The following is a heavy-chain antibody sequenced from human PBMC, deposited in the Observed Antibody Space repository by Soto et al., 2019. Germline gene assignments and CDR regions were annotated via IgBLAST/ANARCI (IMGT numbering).Heavy chain of an antibody. D-gene: IGHD4-17*01. CDR2: ISSSGSTI. CDR3: ARGLAYGYGDYANYGMDV. CDR1: GFTFSDYY. J-gene: IGHJ6*02. Sequence: HVQLVESGGGLVKPGGFLRLSCAASGFTFSDYYMTWIRQAPGKGLEWVSYISSSGSTIYYPDSVKGRFTISRDNAKSSLYLQMNSLRAEDTAVYYCARGLAYGYGDYANYGMDVWGQGTTVTVSS. V-gene: IGHV3-11*01.